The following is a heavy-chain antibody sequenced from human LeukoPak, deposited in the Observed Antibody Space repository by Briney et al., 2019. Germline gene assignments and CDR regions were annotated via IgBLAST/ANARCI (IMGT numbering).Heavy chain of an antibody. Sequence: PSETLSLTCTVSGGSISSYYWSWIRQPPGKGLEWIGYIYYSGSTNYNPSLKSRVTISVDTSKNQFSLKLSSVAAADTAVYYCARGSIVGATHWFDPWGQGTLVTVSS. J-gene: IGHJ5*02. D-gene: IGHD1-26*01. V-gene: IGHV4-59*08. CDR1: GGSISSYY. CDR3: ARGSIVGATHWFDP. CDR2: IYYSGST.